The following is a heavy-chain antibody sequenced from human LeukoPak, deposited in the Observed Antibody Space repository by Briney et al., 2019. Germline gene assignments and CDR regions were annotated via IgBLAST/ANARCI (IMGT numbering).Heavy chain of an antibody. V-gene: IGHV1-69*13. Sequence: SVKVSCKASGGTFSSYAISWVRQAPGQGLEWMGGIIPIFGTANYAQKFQGRVTITADESTSTAYMELSSLRSEDTAVYYCAREALAESSSWTFWGQGTLVTVSS. CDR1: GGTFSSYA. CDR2: IIPIFGTA. CDR3: AREALAESSSWTF. J-gene: IGHJ4*02. D-gene: IGHD6-13*01.